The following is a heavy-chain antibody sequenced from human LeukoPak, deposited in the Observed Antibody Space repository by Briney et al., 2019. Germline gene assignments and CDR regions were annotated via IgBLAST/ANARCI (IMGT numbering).Heavy chain of an antibody. CDR3: AGGNVARNIYT. CDR1: GGSFSGYY. Sequence: SETLSLTCAVYGGSFSGYYWSWVRQPPGKGLEWIGEINHSGSTNYNPSLKSRVTISVDTFKKQFSLKLSSVTAADTALCYCAGGNVARNIYTWGEETLRTVSP. D-gene: IGHD5-12*01. J-gene: IGHJ5*02. V-gene: IGHV4-34*01. CDR2: INHSGST.